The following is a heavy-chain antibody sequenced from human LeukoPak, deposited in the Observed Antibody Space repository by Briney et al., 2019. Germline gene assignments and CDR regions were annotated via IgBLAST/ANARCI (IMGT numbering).Heavy chain of an antibody. V-gene: IGHV3-30*02. CDR1: GFGFSGYG. CDR2: IGYNGRST. D-gene: IGHD5-24*01. CDR3: VSAPWLDGYNYYHFDY. J-gene: IGHJ4*02. Sequence: GGSLRLSCAASGFGFSGYGMHWVRQAPGKGLEWVALIGYNGRSTKYADSVKGRFTISRDNSKNILYLQMNSLTAGDTAMYYCVSAPWLDGYNYYHFDYWGQGTLVTVSS.